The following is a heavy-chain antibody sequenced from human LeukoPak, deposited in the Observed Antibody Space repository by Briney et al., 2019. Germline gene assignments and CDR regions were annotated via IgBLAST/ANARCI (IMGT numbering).Heavy chain of an antibody. CDR3: AKDRDDYVWGSYLGAFDI. V-gene: IGHV3-23*01. CDR1: GFTFSSYA. Sequence: PGGSLRLSCAASGFTFSSYAMSWVRQAPGKGLKWVSLISGSGGSTYYADSVKGRFTISRDNSKNTLYLQMNSLRAEDTAVFYCAKDRDDYVWGSYLGAFDIWGQGTMVTVSS. CDR2: ISGSGGST. J-gene: IGHJ3*02. D-gene: IGHD3-16*01.